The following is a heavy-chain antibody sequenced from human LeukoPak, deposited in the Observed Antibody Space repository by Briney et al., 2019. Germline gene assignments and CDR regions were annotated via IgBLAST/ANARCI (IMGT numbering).Heavy chain of an antibody. J-gene: IGHJ5*02. CDR1: GYTFTSYY. D-gene: IGHD6-13*01. V-gene: IGHV1-46*01. CDR2: INPSGGST. Sequence: ASVTVSFKASGYTFTSYYMHWVRQAPGQGLEWMGIINPSGGSTSYAQKFQGRVTMTRDTSTSTVYMELSSLRSEDTAVYYCARGGHYSSSWYRDRFDPWGQGTLVTVSS. CDR3: ARGGHYSSSWYRDRFDP.